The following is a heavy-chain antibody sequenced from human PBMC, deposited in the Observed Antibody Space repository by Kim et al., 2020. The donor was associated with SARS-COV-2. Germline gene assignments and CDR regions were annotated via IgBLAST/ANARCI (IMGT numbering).Heavy chain of an antibody. CDR3: ARQGSDDSLDY. Sequence: TNYSPSFQGHVTSSADKSISTAYLQWSSLKASDTAMYYCARQGSDDSLDYWGQGTLVTVSS. D-gene: IGHD3-22*01. CDR2: T. V-gene: IGHV5-10-1*01. J-gene: IGHJ4*02.